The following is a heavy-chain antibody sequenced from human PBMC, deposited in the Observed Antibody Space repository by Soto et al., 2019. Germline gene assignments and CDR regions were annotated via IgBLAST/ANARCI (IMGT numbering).Heavy chain of an antibody. V-gene: IGHV1-18*01. D-gene: IGHD3-10*01. CDR2: ISINKGHT. CDR1: GYTFTRYG. J-gene: IGHJ4*02. Sequence: QVQLVQSGAEVKKPGASVKVSCVASGYTFTRYGISWVRQAPGLGLEWMGWISINKGHTNYAQSFQGRVTMTTDTSTSTAYMELRSRSSDVTVVYFCAKGVLGELLWDSWGQGTLVTVSS. CDR3: AKGVLGELLWDS.